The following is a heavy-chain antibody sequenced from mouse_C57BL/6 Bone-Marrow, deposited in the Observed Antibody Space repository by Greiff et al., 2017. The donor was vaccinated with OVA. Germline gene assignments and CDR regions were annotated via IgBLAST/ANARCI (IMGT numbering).Heavy chain of an antibody. Sequence: EVKLVESGGDLVKPGGSLKLSCAASGFTFSSYGMSWVRQTPDKRLEWVATISSGGSYTYYPDSVKGRFTISRDNAKNTLYLQMSSLKSEVTAMYYCARRHYYYGSSYYWYFDVWGTGTTVTVSS. CDR2: ISSGGSYT. CDR3: ARRHYYYGSSYYWYFDV. V-gene: IGHV5-6*02. D-gene: IGHD1-1*01. CDR1: GFTFSSYG. J-gene: IGHJ1*03.